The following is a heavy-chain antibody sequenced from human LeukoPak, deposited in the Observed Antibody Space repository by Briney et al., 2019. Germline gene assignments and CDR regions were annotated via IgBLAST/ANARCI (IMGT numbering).Heavy chain of an antibody. J-gene: IGHJ6*03. CDR3: ARGVGQLARVEYYYYYYMDV. D-gene: IGHD6-6*01. CDR2: INHSGST. Sequence: SQTLSLTCAVYGGSFSGYYWSWIRQPPGKGLEWIGEINHSGSTNYNPSLKSRATISVDTSKNQFSLKLSSVTAADTAVYYCARGVGQLARVEYYYYYYMDVWGKGTTVTVSS. V-gene: IGHV4-34*01. CDR1: GGSFSGYY.